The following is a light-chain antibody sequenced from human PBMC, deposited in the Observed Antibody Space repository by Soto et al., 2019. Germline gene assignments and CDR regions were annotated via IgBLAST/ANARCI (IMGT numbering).Light chain of an antibody. CDR1: SGHNTYA. V-gene: IGLV4-69*01. Sequence: QSVLTQSPSASASLGASVKLTCTLSSGHNTYAIAWHQHHPEKGPRYLMNLDSDGSHSKGDGIPDRFSGSSSWAERYLTISSLQSEDEADYYCQTWATGIPAVFGGGTQLTVL. CDR3: QTWATGIPAV. J-gene: IGLJ7*01. CDR2: LDSDGSH.